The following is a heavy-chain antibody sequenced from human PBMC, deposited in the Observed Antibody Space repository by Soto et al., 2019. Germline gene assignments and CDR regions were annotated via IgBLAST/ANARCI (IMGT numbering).Heavy chain of an antibody. CDR1: GYTFTSYA. Sequence: ASVKVSCKASGYTFTSYAMHWVRQAPGQRLEWMVWINAGNGNTKYSQKFQGRVTITRDTSASTAYMELSSLRSEDTAVYYCARSWELVGFDYWGQGTLVTVSS. J-gene: IGHJ4*02. CDR3: ARSWELVGFDY. CDR2: INAGNGNT. V-gene: IGHV1-3*01. D-gene: IGHD1-26*01.